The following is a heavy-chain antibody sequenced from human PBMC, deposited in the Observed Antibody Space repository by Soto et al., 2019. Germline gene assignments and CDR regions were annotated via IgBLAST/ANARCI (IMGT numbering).Heavy chain of an antibody. D-gene: IGHD3-22*01. Sequence: QVQLVESGGGVVQPGRSLRLSCAASGFTFSSYGIHWVSQAPGKGLEWVAVISYDGRNRYYADSVKGRFTISRDNSKNTLYLQMNRLRAEDTAVYYCAKGGYYDSSGYLGWLDYWGQGTLVTVSS. V-gene: IGHV3-30*18. CDR2: ISYDGRNR. J-gene: IGHJ4*02. CDR3: AKGGYYDSSGYLGWLDY. CDR1: GFTFSSYG.